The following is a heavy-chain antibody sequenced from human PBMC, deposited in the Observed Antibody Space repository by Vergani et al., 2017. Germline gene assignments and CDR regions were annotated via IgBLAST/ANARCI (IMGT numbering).Heavy chain of an antibody. CDR2: ICTSGST. V-gene: IGHV4-61*02. CDR1: GGSISSGSYY. J-gene: IGHJ6*02. CDR3: ARDQHGYGMDV. Sequence: QVQLQESGPGLVKPSQTLSLTCTVSGGSISSGSYYWSWIRQPAGKGLEWIGRICTSGSTNYNPSLKSRVTISVDTSKNQFSLKLSSVTAADTAVYYCARDQHGYGMDVWGQGTTVTVSS.